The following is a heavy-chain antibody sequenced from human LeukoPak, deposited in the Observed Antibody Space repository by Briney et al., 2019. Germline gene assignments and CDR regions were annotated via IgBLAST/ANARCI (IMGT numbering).Heavy chain of an antibody. D-gene: IGHD5-24*01. CDR2: ISYDGTIR. CDR3: AKTQGWLQTIFDY. J-gene: IGHJ4*02. V-gene: IGHV3-30*18. CDR1: GLTFSSYG. Sequence: PGGSLRLSCAASGLTFSSYGMHWVRQAPGKGLEWVAVISYDGTIRNYADSVKGRFTISRDNSKNTLYLQMNSLRAEDTAVYYCAKTQGWLQTIFDYWGQGTLVTVSS.